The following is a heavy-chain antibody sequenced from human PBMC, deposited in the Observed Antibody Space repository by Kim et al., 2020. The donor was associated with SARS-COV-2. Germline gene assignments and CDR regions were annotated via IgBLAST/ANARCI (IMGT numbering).Heavy chain of an antibody. CDR2: INYRGTT. V-gene: IGHV4-39*01. CDR1: GGSISTRTYS. Sequence: SETLSLTCSVSGGSISTRTYSWGWIRQPPGKGLEWIGNINYRGTTYYNLSLKSRVAISVDTSKNQFSLKLNSVTAADTAIYYCAGQSVVASSVDSWGQGT. CDR3: AGQSVVASSVDS. D-gene: IGHD2-15*01. J-gene: IGHJ4*02.